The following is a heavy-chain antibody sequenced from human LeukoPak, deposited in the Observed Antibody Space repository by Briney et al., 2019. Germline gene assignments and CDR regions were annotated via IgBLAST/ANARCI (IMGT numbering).Heavy chain of an antibody. CDR2: INTDGSST. CDR3: AREPLYYDFWSSYSDAFDI. CDR1: GFTFSSYW. Sequence: PGGSLRLSCAASGFTFSSYWMHWVRQAPGKGLVWVSRINTDGSSTSYADSVKGRFTISRDNAKNTLYLQMNSLRVEDTAVYYCAREPLYYDFWSSYSDAFDIWGQGTMVTVSS. D-gene: IGHD3-3*01. J-gene: IGHJ3*02. V-gene: IGHV3-74*01.